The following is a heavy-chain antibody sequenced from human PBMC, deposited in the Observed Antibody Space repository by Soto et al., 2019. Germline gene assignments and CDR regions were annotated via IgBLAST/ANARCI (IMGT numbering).Heavy chain of an antibody. V-gene: IGHV5-51*01. CDR2: IYPTDYDT. CDR1: GYIFTTYW. Sequence: VESLKISCQGSGYIFTTYWICCFLQMPGKGLEWMGIIYPTDYDTRYSPSFQGQVTISADKSITTAYLQWSSLRASDTAVYYCARSGYSSHGMDVWGQGTTVTVSS. CDR3: ARSGYSSHGMDV. D-gene: IGHD5-12*01. J-gene: IGHJ6*02.